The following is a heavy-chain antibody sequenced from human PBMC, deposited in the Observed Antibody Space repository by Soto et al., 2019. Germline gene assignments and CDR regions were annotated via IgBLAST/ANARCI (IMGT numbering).Heavy chain of an antibody. D-gene: IGHD4-17*01. CDR2: VSYSGRT. CDR1: GGSINNYY. CDR3: PRLQYTVDTALDV. V-gene: IGHV4-59*03. J-gene: IGHJ3*01. Sequence: SETLSLTCTVSGGSINNYYWNWIRQPPGKGLEWIGYVSYSGRTNYNPSLKSRVNMLVDKSKNQFSLNLTSVTAADTAVYSCPRLQYTVDTALDVWRQWTMVTVSS.